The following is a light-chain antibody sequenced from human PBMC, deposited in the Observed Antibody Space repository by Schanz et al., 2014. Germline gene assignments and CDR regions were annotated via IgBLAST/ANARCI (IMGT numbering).Light chain of an antibody. J-gene: IGKJ4*01. CDR3: QQYGSSSFT. V-gene: IGKV3-20*01. CDR2: GAS. CDR1: QSVSSN. Sequence: EIVMTQSPGALSVSPGERATLSCRASQSVSSNLAWYQQKPGQAPRLLIYGASRRATGIPDRFSGSGSGTDFTLTISRLEPEDFAVYYCQQYGSSSFTFGGGTKVEIK.